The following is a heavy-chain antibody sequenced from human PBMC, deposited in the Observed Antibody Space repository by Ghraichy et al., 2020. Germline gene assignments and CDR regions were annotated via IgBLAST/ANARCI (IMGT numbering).Heavy chain of an antibody. CDR1: GYSFTDYY. D-gene: IGHD3-10*01. Sequence: ASVKVSCQASGYSFTDYYIHWVRQAPGQGLEWVGWINPSSGGTKYAQRFQGWVTMTRDTSISTAYMELNRLKSDDTAIYYCATSRGRGRVYYQEGLDVWGQGTTVTVSS. J-gene: IGHJ6*02. CDR3: ATSRGRGRVYYQEGLDV. CDR2: INPSSGGT. V-gene: IGHV1-2*04.